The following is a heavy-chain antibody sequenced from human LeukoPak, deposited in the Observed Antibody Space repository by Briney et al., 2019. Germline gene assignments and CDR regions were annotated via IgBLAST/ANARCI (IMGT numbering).Heavy chain of an antibody. CDR3: AKDLGYSSSSAYFDY. CDR2: ISGSGGST. Sequence: PGGSLRLSCAASGFTFSSYAMSWVRQAPGKGLEWVSAISGSGGSTYYADSVKGRFTISRDNSKNTLYLQMNSLRAEDTAVYYCAKDLGYSSSSAYFDYWGQGTLVTVSS. CDR1: GFTFSSYA. D-gene: IGHD6-6*01. V-gene: IGHV3-23*01. J-gene: IGHJ4*02.